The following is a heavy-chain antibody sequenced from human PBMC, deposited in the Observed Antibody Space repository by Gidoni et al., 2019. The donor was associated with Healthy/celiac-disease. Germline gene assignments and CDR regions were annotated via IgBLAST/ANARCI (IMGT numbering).Heavy chain of an antibody. CDR1: GGSISSSNW. Sequence: GLVKPSVTLSLTCAVSGGSISSSNWWSWVRQPPGKGLEWIGEIYHSGSTNYNPSLKSRVTISVDKSKNQFSLKLSSVTAADTAVYYCASTWSYGDYVFDYWGQGTLVTVSS. J-gene: IGHJ4*02. D-gene: IGHD4-17*01. CDR3: ASTWSYGDYVFDY. V-gene: IGHV4-4*02. CDR2: IYHSGST.